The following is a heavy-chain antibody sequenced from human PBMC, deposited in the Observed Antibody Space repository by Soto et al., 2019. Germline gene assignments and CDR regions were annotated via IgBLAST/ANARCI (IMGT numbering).Heavy chain of an antibody. J-gene: IGHJ4*02. V-gene: IGHV4-30-2*01. CDR1: GGSISSGGYS. Sequence: QLQLQESGSGLVKPSQTLSLTCAVSGGSISSGGYSWSWIRQPPGKGLEWIGYIYHSGSTYYNPSLKSRVTISVDRSKNQFSLKLSSVTAADTAVYYCARDRSYYFDYWGQGTLVTVSS. CDR2: IYHSGST. CDR3: ARDRSYYFDY.